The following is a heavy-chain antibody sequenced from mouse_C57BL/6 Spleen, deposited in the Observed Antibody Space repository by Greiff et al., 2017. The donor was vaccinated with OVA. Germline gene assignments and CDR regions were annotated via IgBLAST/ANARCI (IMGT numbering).Heavy chain of an antibody. CDR2: INPSNGGT. V-gene: IGHV1-53*01. CDR1: GYTFTSYW. Sequence: VQLQESGTELVKPGASVKLSCKASGYTFTSYWMHWVKQRPGQGLEWIGNINPSNGGTNYNEKFKSKATLTVDKSSSTAYMQLSSLTSEDSAVYYCARFLYYGSSYFDYWGQGTTLTVSS. J-gene: IGHJ2*01. CDR3: ARFLYYGSSYFDY. D-gene: IGHD1-1*01.